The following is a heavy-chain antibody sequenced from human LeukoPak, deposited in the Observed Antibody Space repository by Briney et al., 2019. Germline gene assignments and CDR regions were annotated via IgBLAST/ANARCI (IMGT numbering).Heavy chain of an antibody. CDR1: GFTFSSYG. Sequence: GGSLRLSCAASGFTFSSYGMHWVRQAPGKGLEWVAFIRYDGSNKYYADSVKGRFTISRDNSKNTLYLQMNSLRAEDTAVYYCAKDQILSLLWFGELLRPGAFDYWGQGTLVTVSS. V-gene: IGHV3-30*02. J-gene: IGHJ4*02. CDR2: IRYDGSNK. D-gene: IGHD3-10*01. CDR3: AKDQILSLLWFGELLRPGAFDY.